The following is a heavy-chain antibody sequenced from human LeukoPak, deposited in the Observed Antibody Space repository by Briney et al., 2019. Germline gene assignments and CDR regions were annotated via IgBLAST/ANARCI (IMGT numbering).Heavy chain of an antibody. CDR1: GYSFTNYW. Sequence: GESLKISCKGSGYSFTNYWIGWVRQMPGKGLEWMGIIYPGDSDTRYSPSFQGQVTISADKSISTAYLQWRSLKASDTAMYYCATGGYCSSSSCYHFFDYWGQGTLVTVSS. CDR3: ATGGYCSSSSCYHFFDY. CDR2: IYPGDSDT. D-gene: IGHD2-2*01. V-gene: IGHV5-51*01. J-gene: IGHJ4*02.